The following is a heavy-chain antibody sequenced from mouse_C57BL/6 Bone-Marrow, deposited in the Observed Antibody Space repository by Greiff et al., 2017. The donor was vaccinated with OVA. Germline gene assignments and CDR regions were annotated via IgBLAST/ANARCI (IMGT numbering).Heavy chain of an antibody. CDR2: IWSDGST. Sequence: VKLMESGPGLVAPSQSLSITCTVSGFSLTSYGVHWVRQPPGKGLEWLVVIWSDGSTTYNSALKSRLSISKDNSKSQVFLKMNSLQTDDTAMYYCARQRLLRGYAMDYWGQGTSVTVSS. CDR1: GFSLTSYG. CDR3: ARQRLLRGYAMDY. V-gene: IGHV2-6-1*01. J-gene: IGHJ4*01. D-gene: IGHD2-3*01.